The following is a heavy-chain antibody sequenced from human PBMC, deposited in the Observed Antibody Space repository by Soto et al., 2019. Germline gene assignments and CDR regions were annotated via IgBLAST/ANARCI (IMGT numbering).Heavy chain of an antibody. V-gene: IGHV1-69*13. CDR3: ARGVTRGCFPPFDL. Sequence: QVHLVQSGAEVKKPGSSVKVSSTSSGDTFSSYSYSWVRLVPGQGLEWMGGFSHVFGGPNYAQNFLDRVTITANQFTRTVYLELSGLRSDDTAVYFCARGVTRGCFPPFDLWGQGTLVTVSS. D-gene: IGHD3-10*01. CDR2: FSHVFGGP. J-gene: IGHJ4*02. CDR1: GDTFSSYS.